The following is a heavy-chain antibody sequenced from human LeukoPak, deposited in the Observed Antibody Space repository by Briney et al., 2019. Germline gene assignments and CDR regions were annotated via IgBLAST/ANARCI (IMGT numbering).Heavy chain of an antibody. J-gene: IGHJ5*02. D-gene: IGHD6-6*01. CDR2: ISAYNGDT. V-gene: IGHV1-18*01. Sequence: GASVKVSCKASGYTFTTYGISWMRQAPGQGLEWMGWISAYNGDTKYAQKFQGRVTMTTETPTSTAYMELRSLRYDDTAVYYCARDLVAARPGWFDPWGQGTLVTVSS. CDR1: GYTFTTYG. CDR3: ARDLVAARPGWFDP.